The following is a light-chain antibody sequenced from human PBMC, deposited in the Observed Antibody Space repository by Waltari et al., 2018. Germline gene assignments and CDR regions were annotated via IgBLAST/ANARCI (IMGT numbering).Light chain of an antibody. CDR3: QQYYTTPHT. CDR1: RSVLYSSNSQNY. Sequence: DIVMTQSPDSLAVSLCARATINCKSSRSVLYSSNSQNYLAWYQQKPGQPPKLLIYWASTRESGVPDRFSGSGSGTDFTLTISGLQAEDVAVYYCQQYYTTPHTFGQGTKLEI. J-gene: IGKJ2*01. V-gene: IGKV4-1*01. CDR2: WAS.